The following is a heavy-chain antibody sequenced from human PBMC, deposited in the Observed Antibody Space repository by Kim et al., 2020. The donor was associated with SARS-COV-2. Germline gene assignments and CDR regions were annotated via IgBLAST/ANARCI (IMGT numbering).Heavy chain of an antibody. CDR2: IWYDGSNK. CDR3: AKGRGYSYGYSALDY. Sequence: GGSLRLSCAASGFTFSSYGMHWVRQAPGKGLEWVAVIWYDGSNKYYADSVKGRFTISRDNSKNTLYLQMNSLRAEDTAVYYCAKGRGYSYGYSALDYWGQGTLVTVSS. J-gene: IGHJ4*02. D-gene: IGHD5-18*01. V-gene: IGHV3-33*06. CDR1: GFTFSSYG.